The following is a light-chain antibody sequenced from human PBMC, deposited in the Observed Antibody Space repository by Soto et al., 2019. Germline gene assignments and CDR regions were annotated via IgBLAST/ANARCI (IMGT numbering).Light chain of an antibody. Sequence: EIVLTQSPATLSLSPGERATLSCRASQSVSSYLAWYQQKPGQAPRLLIYDASNRAPGIPARFSGSGSGTGFTLTISSLEPEDFAVYYCQQRSNWPRFTFGPGTKVDIK. CDR3: QQRSNWPRFT. CDR2: DAS. J-gene: IGKJ3*01. V-gene: IGKV3-11*01. CDR1: QSVSSY.